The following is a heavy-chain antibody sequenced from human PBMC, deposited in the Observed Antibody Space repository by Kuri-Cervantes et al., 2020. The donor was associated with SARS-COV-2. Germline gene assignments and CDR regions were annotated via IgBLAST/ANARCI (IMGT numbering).Heavy chain of an antibody. D-gene: IGHD3-10*01. CDR1: GFTFSSYA. Sequence: GGSLRLSCAASGFTFSSYAMHWVRQAPGKGLEWVAVISYDGSNKYYADSVKGRFTISKDKSKSTLYRQMNSLSAEDTAVYYCASSLLWFGESYYYMDVWGKGTTVTVSS. J-gene: IGHJ6*03. CDR3: ASSLLWFGESYYYMDV. CDR2: ISYDGSNK. V-gene: IGHV3-30-3*01.